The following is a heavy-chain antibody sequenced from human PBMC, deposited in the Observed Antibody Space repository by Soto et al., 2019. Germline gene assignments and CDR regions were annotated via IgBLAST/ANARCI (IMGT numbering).Heavy chain of an antibody. J-gene: IGHJ4*02. D-gene: IGHD4-17*01. CDR2: ISYDGNNK. CDR3: AREYGDYYFDY. V-gene: IGHV3-30*09. CDR1: GFTFSRYA. Sequence: QVQLVESGGGVVQPGRSLRLSCAASGFTFSRYAIHWVRQDPGKGLEWVAAISYDGNNKYYADSVKGRFAISRDNSRNTLNLQMNSLRPEDTALYYCAREYGDYYFDYLGQGTLVTVSS.